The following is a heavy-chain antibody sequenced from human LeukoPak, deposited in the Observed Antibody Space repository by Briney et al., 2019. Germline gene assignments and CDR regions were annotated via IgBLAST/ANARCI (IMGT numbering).Heavy chain of an antibody. CDR2: IWYDGSNK. D-gene: IGHD6-19*01. Sequence: SGGSLRLSCAASGFTFSSYAMPWVRQAPAKGLEWVAVIWYDGSNKYFADSVRGRFTISRDNAKNTLYLQMNSLRAEDTAVYYCERKYIYNRSDTAVAGYSYNSMDVWGQGTTVTVSS. V-gene: IGHV3-33*08. J-gene: IGHJ6*02. CDR3: ERKYIYNRSDTAVAGYSYNSMDV. CDR1: GFTFSSYA.